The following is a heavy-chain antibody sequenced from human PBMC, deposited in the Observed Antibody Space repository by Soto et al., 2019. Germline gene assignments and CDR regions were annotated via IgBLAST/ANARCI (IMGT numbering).Heavy chain of an antibody. V-gene: IGHV3-30*18. CDR1: GFTFSSYG. CDR2: ISYDGSNK. D-gene: IGHD4-17*01. J-gene: IGHJ6*02. CDR3: AKASYYGDYAYYYGMDV. Sequence: QVQLVESGGGVVQPGRSLRLSCAASGFTFSSYGMHWVRQAPGKGLEWVAVISYDGSNKYYADSVKGRFTISRDNSKNTLDLQMNSLRAEDTAVYYCAKASYYGDYAYYYGMDVWGQGTTVTVSS.